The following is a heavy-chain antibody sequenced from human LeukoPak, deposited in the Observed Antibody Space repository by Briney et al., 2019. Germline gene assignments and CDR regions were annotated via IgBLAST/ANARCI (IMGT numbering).Heavy chain of an antibody. CDR2: IYTSGST. V-gene: IGHV4-4*07. J-gene: IGHJ6*03. D-gene: IGHD6-13*01. CDR3: ARGPIAAAVGYYYYMDV. Sequence: SETLSLTCTVSGGSISSYYWSWIRQPAGKGLEWIGRIYTSGSTNYNPSLKSRVTMSVDTSKNQFSLKLSSVTAADTAVYYCARGPIAAAVGYYYYMDVWGKGTTVTVSS. CDR1: GGSISSYY.